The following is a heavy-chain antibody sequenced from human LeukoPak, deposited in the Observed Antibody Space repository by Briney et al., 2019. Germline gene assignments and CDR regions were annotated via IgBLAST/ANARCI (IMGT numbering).Heavy chain of an antibody. Sequence: ASVKVSCKASGYTSTGYYMHWVRQAPGQGLEWMGWINPNSGGTNYAQKFQGRVTMTRDTSISTAYMELSRLRSDDTAVYYCARDPGIVVVVAADYYYGMDVWGQGTTVTVSS. V-gene: IGHV1-2*02. CDR3: ARDPGIVVVVAADYYYGMDV. J-gene: IGHJ6*02. CDR1: GYTSTGYY. D-gene: IGHD2-15*01. CDR2: INPNSGGT.